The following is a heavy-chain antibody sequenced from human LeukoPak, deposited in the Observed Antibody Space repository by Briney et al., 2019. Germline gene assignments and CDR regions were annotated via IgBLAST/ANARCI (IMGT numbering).Heavy chain of an antibody. CDR3: ASGYSYDLFDY. CDR1: GGSFSGYY. Sequence: SETLFLTCAVYGGSFSGYYWSWIRQPPGKGLEWIGEINHSGSTNYNPSLKSRVTISVDTSKNQFSLKLSSVTAADTAVFYCASGYSYDLFDYWGQGTLVTVSS. V-gene: IGHV4-34*01. D-gene: IGHD5-18*01. CDR2: INHSGST. J-gene: IGHJ4*02.